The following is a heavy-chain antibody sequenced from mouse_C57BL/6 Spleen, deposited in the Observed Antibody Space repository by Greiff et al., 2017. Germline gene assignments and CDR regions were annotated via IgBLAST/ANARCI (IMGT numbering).Heavy chain of an antibody. CDR2: ISSGGSYT. Sequence: EVKLVESGGDLVKPGGSLKLSCAASGFTFSSYGMSWVRQTPDKRLEWVATISSGGSYTYYPDSVKGRFTISRDNAKNTLYLQMGSLKSEDTAMYYCARPLYFDYWGQGTTLTVSS. CDR3: ARPLYFDY. CDR1: GFTFSSYG. J-gene: IGHJ2*01. V-gene: IGHV5-6*01.